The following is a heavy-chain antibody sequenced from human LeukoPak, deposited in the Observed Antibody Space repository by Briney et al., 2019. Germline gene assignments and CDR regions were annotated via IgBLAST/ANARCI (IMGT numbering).Heavy chain of an antibody. D-gene: IGHD2-15*01. CDR2: IYYSGST. V-gene: IGHV4-59*01. J-gene: IGHJ5*02. CDR1: GGSISSYY. Sequence: SETLSLTCTVSGGSISSYYWSWIRQPPGKGLEWIGYIYYSGSTNYNPSLKSRVTISVDTSKNQFSLKLSSVTAADTAVYYCARRRVVAATSWFDPWGQGTLVTVSS. CDR3: ARRRVVAATSWFDP.